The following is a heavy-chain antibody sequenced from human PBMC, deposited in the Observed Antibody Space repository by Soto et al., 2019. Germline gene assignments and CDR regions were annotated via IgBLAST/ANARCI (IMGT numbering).Heavy chain of an antibody. V-gene: IGHV3-33*01. CDR3: ARWDLDW. D-gene: IGHD2-21*01. CDR2: IWYDGSLK. J-gene: IGHJ4*02. Sequence: QVQLVESGGGVVQPGKSLRLSCTASGFTFSHHGIHWVRQAPGKGLEWVAVIWYDGSLKYYGDSVQGRFTVSRDNSKNTVYLQMNSLRVEDTAEYYCARWDLDWWGQGTLVTVSS. CDR1: GFTFSHHG.